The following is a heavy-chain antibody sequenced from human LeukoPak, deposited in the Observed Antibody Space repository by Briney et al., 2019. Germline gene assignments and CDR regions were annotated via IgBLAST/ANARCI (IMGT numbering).Heavy chain of an antibody. CDR3: AKRTKVGATTFYYYGMDV. V-gene: IGHV3-30*18. Sequence: GGSLRLSCAASGFTFSSYGMHWVRQAPGKGLEWVALISYDGSTKYYADSVKGRFTISRDNSKNTLYLQMDSLRAEDTAVYYCAKRTKVGATTFYYYGMDVWGQGTTVTVSS. CDR2: ISYDGSTK. J-gene: IGHJ6*02. D-gene: IGHD1-26*01. CDR1: GFTFSSYG.